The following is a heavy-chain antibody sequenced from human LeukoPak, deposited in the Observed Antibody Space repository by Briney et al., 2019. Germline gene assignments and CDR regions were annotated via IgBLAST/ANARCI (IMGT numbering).Heavy chain of an antibody. Sequence: SETLSLTCSVSGGSVSSYYWSWIRQPPGKGLEWIVFYHDGGSTVYNPSFKSRVTILVDTSKNQVYLKLSSVTAADTAVYFCAKFYFDSSGYYDVFDIWGQGTMVTVSS. CDR3: AKFYFDSSGYYDVFDI. CDR1: GGSVSSYY. D-gene: IGHD3-22*01. CDR2: YHDGGST. V-gene: IGHV4-59*02. J-gene: IGHJ3*02.